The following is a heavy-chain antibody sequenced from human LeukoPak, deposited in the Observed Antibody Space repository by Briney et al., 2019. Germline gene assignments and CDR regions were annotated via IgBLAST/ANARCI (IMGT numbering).Heavy chain of an antibody. V-gene: IGHV1-46*01. J-gene: IGHJ4*02. CDR3: ARATLSDYYFNY. CDR2: INPSGGST. CDR1: GYTFTSYY. Sequence: ASVNVSCKASGYTFTSYYMHWVRQAPGQGLEWMGIINPSGGSTSYARKFQGRVTMTRDTSTNTVYMELSSLRSEDTAVYFCARATLSDYYFNYWGQGTLVTVSS.